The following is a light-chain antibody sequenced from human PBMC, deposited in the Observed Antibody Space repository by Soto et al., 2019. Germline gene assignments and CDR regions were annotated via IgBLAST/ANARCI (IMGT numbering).Light chain of an antibody. CDR3: CSHAGSYTLGV. CDR2: DVT. CDR1: SSDVGGYNL. Sequence: QSVLTQPRSVSGSPGQSVTISCTGTSSDVGGYNLVSWYQQDPGRAPKRLIYDVTKRPSGVPDRFSGSKSGNTASLTISGLQAEDEADYYCCSHAGSYTLGVFGGGTKLTVL. V-gene: IGLV2-11*01. J-gene: IGLJ3*02.